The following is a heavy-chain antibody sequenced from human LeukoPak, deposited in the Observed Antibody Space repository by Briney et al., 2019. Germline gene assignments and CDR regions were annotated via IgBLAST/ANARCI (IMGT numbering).Heavy chain of an antibody. Sequence: PGGSLRLSCVASGFIFSSYWMSWVRQAPGKGLEWVANIGRDGSEIKYVDSVKGRFSISRDNAKNSLYLQMNSLRAEDTAVYYCARAIRGVVDYWGQGTLVTVSS. CDR3: ARAIRGVVDY. CDR2: IGRDGSEI. J-gene: IGHJ4*02. CDR1: GFIFSSYW. V-gene: IGHV3-7*03. D-gene: IGHD3-10*01.